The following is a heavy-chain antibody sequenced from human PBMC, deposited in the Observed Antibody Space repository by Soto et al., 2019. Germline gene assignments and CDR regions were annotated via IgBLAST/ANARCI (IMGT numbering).Heavy chain of an antibody. CDR2: IIPILGIA. CDR1: GGTFSSYT. Sequence: QVQLVQSGAEVKKPGSSVKVSCKASGGTFSSYTISWVRQAPGQGLEWMGRIIPILGIANYAQKFPGRVTITADKSTSTAYMELSSLRSEDTAVYYCATLHLGELSLHRSDYWGQGTLVTVSS. J-gene: IGHJ4*02. V-gene: IGHV1-69*02. D-gene: IGHD3-16*02. CDR3: ATLHLGELSLHRSDY.